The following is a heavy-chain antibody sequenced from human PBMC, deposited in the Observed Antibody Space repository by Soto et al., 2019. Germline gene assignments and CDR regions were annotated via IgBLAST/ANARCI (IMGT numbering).Heavy chain of an antibody. D-gene: IGHD2-2*01. V-gene: IGHV3-7*01. CDR2: IKQDGSEK. J-gene: IGHJ4*02. Sequence: GGSLRLSCAASGFTFSSYWMSWVRQAPGKGLEWVANIKQDGSEKYYVDSVKGRFTISRDNAKNSLYLQMNSLRAEDTAVYYCARAPPPRYCSSTSCSGYYFDYWGQGTLVTVSS. CDR1: GFTFSSYW. CDR3: ARAPPPRYCSSTSCSGYYFDY.